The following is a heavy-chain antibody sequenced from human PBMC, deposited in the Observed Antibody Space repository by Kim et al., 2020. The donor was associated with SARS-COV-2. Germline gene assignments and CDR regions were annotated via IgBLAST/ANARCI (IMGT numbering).Heavy chain of an antibody. Sequence: GGSLRLSCAASGFTFSSYAMHWVRQAPGKGLEWVAVISYDGSNKYYADSVKGRFTISRDNSKNTLYLQMNSLRAEDTAVYYCARDHYYGSGSYYNEEYFQHWGQGTLVTVSS. J-gene: IGHJ1*01. V-gene: IGHV3-30-3*01. CDR3: ARDHYYGSGSYYNEEYFQH. CDR1: GFTFSSYA. D-gene: IGHD3-10*01. CDR2: ISYDGSNK.